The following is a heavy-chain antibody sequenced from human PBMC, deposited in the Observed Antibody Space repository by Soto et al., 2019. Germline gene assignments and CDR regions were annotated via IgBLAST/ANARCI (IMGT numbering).Heavy chain of an antibody. J-gene: IGHJ6*02. CDR3: ARKRHTYYYGSGSSSRRYYYGMDV. CDR1: GFTFSSYG. D-gene: IGHD3-10*01. CDR2: IWYDGSNK. V-gene: IGHV3-33*01. Sequence: GSLRLSCAASGFTFSSYGMHWVRQAPGKGLEWVAVIWYDGSNKYYADSVKGRFTISRDNSKNTLYLQMNSLRAEDTAVYYCARKRHTYYYGSGSSSRRYYYGMDVWGQGTTVTVSS.